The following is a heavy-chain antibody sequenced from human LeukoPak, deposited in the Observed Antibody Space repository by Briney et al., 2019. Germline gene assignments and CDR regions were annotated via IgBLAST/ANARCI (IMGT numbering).Heavy chain of an antibody. J-gene: IGHJ4*02. Sequence: GGSLRLSCAASGFTFSSYAMHWVRQAPGKGLEWVAVISYDGSNKYYADSVKGRFTISRDSSKNTLYLQMNSLRAEDTAVYYCARDHTYYDFWSGYYMGYWGQGTLVTVSS. CDR2: ISYDGSNK. CDR3: ARDHTYYDFWSGYYMGY. D-gene: IGHD3-3*01. V-gene: IGHV3-30-3*01. CDR1: GFTFSSYA.